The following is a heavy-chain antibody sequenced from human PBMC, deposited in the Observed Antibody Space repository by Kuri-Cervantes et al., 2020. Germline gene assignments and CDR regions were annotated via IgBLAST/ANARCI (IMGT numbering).Heavy chain of an antibody. J-gene: IGHJ5*02. CDR2: INHSGST. Sequence: SETLFLTCAVYGGSFSGYYWSWIRQPPGKGLEWIGEINHSGSTNYNPSLKSRVTISVDTSKNQFSLKLSSVTAADTAVYYCARERRITMVRGVHDWFDPWGQGTLVTVSS. CDR3: ARERRITMVRGVHDWFDP. V-gene: IGHV4-34*01. D-gene: IGHD3-10*01. CDR1: GGSFSGYY.